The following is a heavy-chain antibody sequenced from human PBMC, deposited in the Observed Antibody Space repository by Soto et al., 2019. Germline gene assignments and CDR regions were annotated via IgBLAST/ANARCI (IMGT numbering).Heavy chain of an antibody. CDR2: ISAYNGNT. Sequence: ASVKVSCKASGYTFTSYGISWVRQAPGQGLEWMGWISAYNGNTNYAQKLQGRVTMTTDTSTSTAYMELRSLRSDDTVVYYCARDSLEWLLYADAFDIWGQGTMVTVSS. CDR3: ARDSLEWLLYADAFDI. V-gene: IGHV1-18*01. J-gene: IGHJ3*02. D-gene: IGHD3-3*01. CDR1: GYTFTSYG.